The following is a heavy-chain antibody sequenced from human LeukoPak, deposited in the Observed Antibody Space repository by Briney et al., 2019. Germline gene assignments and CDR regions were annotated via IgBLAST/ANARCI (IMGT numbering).Heavy chain of an antibody. CDR1: GGSFSGYY. CDR3: ARHYYDSSGYYDQGYMDV. J-gene: IGHJ6*03. Sequence: PSETLSLTCAVYGGSFSGYYWSWIRQPPGKGLEWIGRIYTSASTNYNPSLKSRVTISVDTSKNQFSLKLSSVTAADTAVYYCARHYYDSSGYYDQGYMDVWGKGTTVTVSS. D-gene: IGHD3-22*01. CDR2: IYTSAST. V-gene: IGHV4-59*10.